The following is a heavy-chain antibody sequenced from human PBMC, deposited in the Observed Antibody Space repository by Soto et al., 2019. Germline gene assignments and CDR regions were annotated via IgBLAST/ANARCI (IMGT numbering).Heavy chain of an antibody. CDR1: GFTLDDYG. J-gene: IGHJ4*02. Sequence: GGSLRRSCAASGFTLDDYGMSWVRQAPGKGLEWVSGINWNGGSTGYADSVKGRFTISRDNAKNSLYLQMNSLRAEDTALYYCARVNYYDSGGYYYQHRPFFDYRGQGTLVTVSS. CDR3: ARVNYYDSGGYYYQHRPFFDY. V-gene: IGHV3-20*04. D-gene: IGHD3-22*01. CDR2: INWNGGST.